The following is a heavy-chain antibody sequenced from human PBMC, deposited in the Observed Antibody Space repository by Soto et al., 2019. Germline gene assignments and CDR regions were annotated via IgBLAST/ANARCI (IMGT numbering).Heavy chain of an antibody. V-gene: IGHV4-59*01. J-gene: IGHJ4*02. Sequence: SETLSLTCTVSGGSISTYYWNWIRQPPGKGLESIGYIYYSGSANYSPSLKSRVTVSVDTSKNEFSLKLSSVTAADTAIYYCARDDREHNKSPATDNWGQGTLVTVSS. CDR2: IYYSGSA. CDR1: GGSISTYY. D-gene: IGHD1-26*01. CDR3: ARDDREHNKSPATDN.